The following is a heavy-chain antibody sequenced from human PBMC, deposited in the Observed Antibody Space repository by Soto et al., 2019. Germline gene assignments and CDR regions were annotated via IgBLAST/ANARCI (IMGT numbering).Heavy chain of an antibody. CDR2: IYSGGST. Sequence: AGGSLRLSCAASGFTVSSNYMSWVRQAPGKGLEWVSVIYSGGSTYYADSVKGRFTISRDNSKNTLYLQMNSLRAEDTAVYYCARGAGVYYYYYYGMDVWGQGTTVTVFS. V-gene: IGHV3-53*01. D-gene: IGHD2-8*01. J-gene: IGHJ6*02. CDR1: GFTVSSNY. CDR3: ARGAGVYYYYYYGMDV.